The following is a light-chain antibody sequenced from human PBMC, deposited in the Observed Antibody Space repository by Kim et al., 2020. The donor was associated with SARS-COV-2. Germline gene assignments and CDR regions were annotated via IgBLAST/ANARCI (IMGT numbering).Light chain of an antibody. V-gene: IGLV3-19*01. CDR1: SLRSYY. Sequence: SSELTQDPAVSVALGQTVTITCQGDSLRSYYASWYQQKPGQAPVLVIYGQNNRPSGIPDRFSGSSSGNTASLTITGAQAEDEADYYCNSRDSSGDHLYVFGTGTKVTVL. CDR3: NSRDSSGDHLYV. J-gene: IGLJ1*01. CDR2: GQN.